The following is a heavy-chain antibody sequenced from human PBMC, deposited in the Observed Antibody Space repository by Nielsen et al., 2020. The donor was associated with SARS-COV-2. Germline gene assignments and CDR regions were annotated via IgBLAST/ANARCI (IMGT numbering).Heavy chain of an antibody. D-gene: IGHD3-22*01. CDR2: IKPDGSEK. Sequence: GESLKISCAASGFTFSSLWMSWVRQVPGKGLEWVADIKPDGSEKFYVDSVKGRFTISRDNAKNSMSLQMSSLRSEDTAVYYCARDRDTSYYYDNRGYHYDAFDIWGQGTMVTVSS. J-gene: IGHJ3*02. CDR3: ARDRDTSYYYDNRGYHYDAFDI. V-gene: IGHV3-7*03. CDR1: GFTFSSLW.